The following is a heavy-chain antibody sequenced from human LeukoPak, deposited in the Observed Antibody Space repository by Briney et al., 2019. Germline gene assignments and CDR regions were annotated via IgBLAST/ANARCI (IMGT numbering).Heavy chain of an antibody. V-gene: IGHV1-69*13. CDR2: IIPIFGTA. Sequence: SVKVSCKASGGTFSSYAISWVRQAPGQGLEWMGGIIPIFGTANYAQKFQGRVTITADESTSTAYMELSSLRSEDTAVCYCARELYYGSGSYLVRFDPWGQGTLVTVSS. J-gene: IGHJ5*02. CDR3: ARELYYGSGSYLVRFDP. D-gene: IGHD3-10*01. CDR1: GGTFSSYA.